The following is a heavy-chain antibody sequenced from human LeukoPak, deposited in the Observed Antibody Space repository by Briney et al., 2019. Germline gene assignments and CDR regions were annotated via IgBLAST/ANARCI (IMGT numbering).Heavy chain of an antibody. CDR3: ARPPRGGSYDGYFDY. Sequence: SETLSLTCTVSGGSISSTTPYWRWLRQPPGKGLEWIGSIYYSGSTYYNPSLKSRVTISVDTSKNQFSLKLSSVTAADTAVYYCARPPRGGSYDGYFDYWGQGTLVTVSS. V-gene: IGHV4-39*01. CDR1: GGSISSTTPY. D-gene: IGHD1-26*01. CDR2: IYYSGST. J-gene: IGHJ4*02.